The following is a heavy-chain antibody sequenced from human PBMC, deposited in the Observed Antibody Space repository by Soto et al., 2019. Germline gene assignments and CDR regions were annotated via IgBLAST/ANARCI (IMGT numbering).Heavy chain of an antibody. J-gene: IGHJ4*02. CDR2: ISGYSGNA. CDR3: AKRTSGTTWGEHDY. CDR1: GYIFSDYG. Sequence: QVQVMQSGAEVKKPGDSVKVSCKTSGYIFSDYGINWVRQAPGQGLDWMGWISGYSGNANLAQKFQGRVTMTTAKATRTAYMELRRLRTDDTAIYYCAKRTSGTTWGEHDYWGQVTMVTVAS. D-gene: IGHD3-10*02. V-gene: IGHV1-18*04.